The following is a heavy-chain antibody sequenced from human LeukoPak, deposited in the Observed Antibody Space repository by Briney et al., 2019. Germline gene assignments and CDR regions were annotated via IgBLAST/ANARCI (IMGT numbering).Heavy chain of an antibody. CDR1: GGSISGYY. CDR2: IYYTGST. J-gene: IGHJ4*02. Sequence: PSETLSLTCTVSGGSISGYYWSWIRQPPGKGLEWIGYIYYTGSTNYNSSLKSRVIMSVDSSKNQFSLKLSSVTAADTAVYYCARTKGGYEFLLDYWGQGTLVTVSS. D-gene: IGHD5-12*01. V-gene: IGHV4-59*12. CDR3: ARTKGGYEFLLDY.